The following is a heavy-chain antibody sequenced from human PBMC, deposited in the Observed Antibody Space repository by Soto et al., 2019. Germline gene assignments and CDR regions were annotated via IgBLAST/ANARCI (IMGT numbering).Heavy chain of an antibody. Sequence: GGSLRLSCAASGFTFDDYAMHWVRQAPGKGLEWVSGISWNSGSIGYADSVKGRFTISRDNAKNSLYLQMNSLRAEDTALYYCAKDSHSSAGAFDIWGQGTMVTVSS. D-gene: IGHD6-19*01. CDR3: AKDSHSSAGAFDI. CDR2: ISWNSGSI. V-gene: IGHV3-9*01. CDR1: GFTFDDYA. J-gene: IGHJ3*02.